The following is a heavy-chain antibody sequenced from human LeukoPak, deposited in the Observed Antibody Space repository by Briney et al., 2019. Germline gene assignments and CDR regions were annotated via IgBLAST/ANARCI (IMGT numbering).Heavy chain of an antibody. J-gene: IGHJ5*02. CDR3: ARRITVSATNWFDP. Sequence: SETLSLTCAVYGGFFICFHWNWIRPAPREGLGWIGDINHSGSTNYNPSLTSRVTISVDTSKNQFSLRLSSVTAADTAIYYCARRITVSATNWFDPWGQGTLVTVSS. V-gene: IGHV4-34*01. CDR2: INHSGST. D-gene: IGHD6-19*01. CDR1: GGFFICFH.